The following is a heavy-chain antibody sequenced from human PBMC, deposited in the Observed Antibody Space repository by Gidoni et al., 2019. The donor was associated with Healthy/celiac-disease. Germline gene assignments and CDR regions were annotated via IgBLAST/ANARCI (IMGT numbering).Heavy chain of an antibody. Sequence: EVQLVQSGAEATKPGESLTISCKGSGYTFNTYWITWVRQMPGKGLEWMGRIDPSDSYANYRPSFQGHVTISVDKLISTAYLQWSSLMASDTAMYYCARQPTRTGLYGMDVWGQGTTVTVSS. CDR1: GYTFNTYW. J-gene: IGHJ6*02. V-gene: IGHV5-10-1*03. CDR3: ARQPTRTGLYGMDV. CDR2: IDPSDSYA. D-gene: IGHD1-1*01.